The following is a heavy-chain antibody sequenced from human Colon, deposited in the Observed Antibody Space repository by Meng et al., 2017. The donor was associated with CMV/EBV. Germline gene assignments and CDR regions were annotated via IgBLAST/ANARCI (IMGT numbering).Heavy chain of an antibody. CDR1: GFSVSDKY. D-gene: IGHD5/OR15-5a*01. CDR3: ARDLRLTGAFDS. J-gene: IGHJ4*02. CDR2: VHSGGNS. V-gene: IGHV3-53*01. Sequence: GGSLRLSWAASGFSVSDKYMSWVRQAPGKGLEWVSVVHSGGNSYYADSVKGRFTISRDNSKNMIYLQMDSLRAEDTAVYYCARDLRLTGAFDSWGQGTLVTVSS.